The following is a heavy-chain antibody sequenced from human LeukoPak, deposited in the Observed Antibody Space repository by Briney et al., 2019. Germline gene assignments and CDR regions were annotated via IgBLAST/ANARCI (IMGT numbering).Heavy chain of an antibody. CDR3: ARDETHDILTGYYMGAKNY. CDR1: GYTFTSYG. V-gene: IGHV1-18*01. CDR2: ISAYNGNT. D-gene: IGHD3-9*01. Sequence: ASVKVSCKASGYTFTSYGISWVRQAPGQGLERMGWISAYNGNTNYAQKLQGRVTMTTDTSTSTAYMELRSLRSDDTAVYYCARDETHDILTGYYMGAKNYWGQGTLVTVSS. J-gene: IGHJ4*02.